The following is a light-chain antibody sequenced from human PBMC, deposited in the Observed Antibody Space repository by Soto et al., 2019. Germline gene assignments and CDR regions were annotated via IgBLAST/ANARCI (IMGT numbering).Light chain of an antibody. CDR3: QQYNNWPGYT. CDR2: GAS. Sequence: EIVMTQSLATLSVSPGERATLSCRASQSVSSNLAWYQQKPGQAPRLLIYGASTRATGIPARFSGSGSGTEFTLTISSLRSEDFAVYYCQQYNNWPGYTFGQGTKLEIK. V-gene: IGKV3-15*01. J-gene: IGKJ2*01. CDR1: QSVSSN.